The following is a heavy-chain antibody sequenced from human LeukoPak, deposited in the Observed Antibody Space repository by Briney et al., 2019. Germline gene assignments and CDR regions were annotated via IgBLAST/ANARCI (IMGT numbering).Heavy chain of an antibody. Sequence: GVSLRLSCAASGFTLSSSWMSWVRQAPGKGLEWVANIKEDGSEKYYVDSVKGRFAISRDNAKNSLYLQMNSLRAEDTAVYYCARDGDGDYVSDYWGQGTLVTVSS. CDR1: GFTLSSSW. J-gene: IGHJ4*02. CDR3: ARDGDGDYVSDY. CDR2: IKEDGSEK. V-gene: IGHV3-7*01. D-gene: IGHD4-17*01.